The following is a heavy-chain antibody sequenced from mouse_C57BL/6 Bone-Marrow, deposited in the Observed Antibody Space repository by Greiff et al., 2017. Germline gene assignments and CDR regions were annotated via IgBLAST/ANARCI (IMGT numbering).Heavy chain of an antibody. CDR1: GYTFTSYG. CDR3: ARYQGNYGFAY. J-gene: IGHJ3*01. V-gene: IGHV1-81*01. Sequence: VQLQQSGAELARPGASVKLSCKASGYTFTSYGISWVKQSTGQGLEWIGEIYPRSGNTYYNEKFKGKATLTADKSSSTAYMELRSLTSEDSSVYFCARYQGNYGFAYWGQGTLVTVSA. D-gene: IGHD2-1*01. CDR2: IYPRSGNT.